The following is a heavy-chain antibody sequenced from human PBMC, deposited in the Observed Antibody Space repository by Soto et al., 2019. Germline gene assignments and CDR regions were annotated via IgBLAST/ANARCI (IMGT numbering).Heavy chain of an antibody. CDR3: SKASVQRFFNY. CDR2: ISSSGYTT. J-gene: IGHJ4*02. D-gene: IGHD6-6*01. V-gene: IGHV3-23*01. Sequence: GGSLRLSCAASGFTFTRSDMTWVRPAPGKGLEWVAGISSSGYTTNYADSVEGRFTISRDNFKNILYLQMNRLRAEDAAVYFCSKASVQRFFNYWGPGTPVTVSS. CDR1: GFTFTRSD.